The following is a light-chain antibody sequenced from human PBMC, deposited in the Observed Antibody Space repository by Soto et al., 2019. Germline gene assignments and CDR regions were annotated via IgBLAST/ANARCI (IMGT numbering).Light chain of an antibody. J-gene: IGLJ2*01. Sequence: QSALTQPASVSGPPGQSITISCTGTRSDVGGYNYVSWYQHHPGKAPKLLIYEVTNRPAEVSNRFSGSKSGITASLTISCLQSEDEADDYCSSYTSGSTVIFGGGTKLTVL. V-gene: IGLV2-14*01. CDR1: RSDVGGYNY. CDR2: EVT. CDR3: SSYTSGSTVI.